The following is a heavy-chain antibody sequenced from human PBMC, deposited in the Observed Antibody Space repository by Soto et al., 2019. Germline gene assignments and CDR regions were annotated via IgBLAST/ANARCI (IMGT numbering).Heavy chain of an antibody. D-gene: IGHD6-19*01. CDR3: ARGLITGSHYSGGWYYFDS. CDR2: IYYSGST. CDR1: GGSISSYY. J-gene: IGHJ4*02. V-gene: IGHV4-59*12. Sequence: SETLSLTCTVSGGSISSYYWNWIRQPPGKGLEWIGHIYYSGSTNYNPSLKSRVTISVHTSNSQFSLKLSSVTAADTAVYYCARGLITGSHYSGGWYYFDSWGQGTQVTVSS.